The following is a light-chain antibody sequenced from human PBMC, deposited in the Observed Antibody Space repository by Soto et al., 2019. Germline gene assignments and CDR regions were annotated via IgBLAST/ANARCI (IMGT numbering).Light chain of an antibody. Sequence: EVVMTQSPATLSVPPGDRATLSCRASESVSSDLAWYQQKPGQAPRLLIYGGSIRAADIPDRFSGSGSGTEFTLTISTLQSEDFAVYYCQQYNDWPTITFGQGTRLEAK. CDR3: QQYNDWPTIT. V-gene: IGKV3-15*01. CDR2: GGS. J-gene: IGKJ5*01. CDR1: ESVSSD.